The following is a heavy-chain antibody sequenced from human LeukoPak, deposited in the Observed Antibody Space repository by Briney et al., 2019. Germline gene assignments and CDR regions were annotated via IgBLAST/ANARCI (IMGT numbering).Heavy chain of an antibody. CDR3: ARDFSYVAVTGRFDT. CDR1: GDSVSGNSAA. Sequence: SQTLSLTCAISGDSVSGNSAAWNWIRQSPSRGLEWLGRTYYRSKWYNEYAVSVKGRITISPDTSKNQFSLQLNSMTPADTAVYYCARDFSYVAVTGRFDTWGQGTLVTVSS. D-gene: IGHD6-19*01. CDR2: TYYRSKWYN. J-gene: IGHJ5*02. V-gene: IGHV6-1*01.